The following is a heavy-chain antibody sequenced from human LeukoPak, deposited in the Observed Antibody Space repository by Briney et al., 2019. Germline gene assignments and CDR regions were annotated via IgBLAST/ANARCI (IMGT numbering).Heavy chain of an antibody. V-gene: IGHV1-2*02. D-gene: IGHD2-2*01. CDR3: ARDRKAGSTSDFDY. CDR2: INPNSGGT. J-gene: IGHJ4*02. CDR1: GYTFTGYY. Sequence: ASVKVSCKASGYTFTGYYMHWVRQAPGQGLEWMGWINPNSGGTNYAQKFQGRVTMTRDTSISTAYMELSRPRSDDTAVYYCARDRKAGSTSDFDYWGQGTLVTVSS.